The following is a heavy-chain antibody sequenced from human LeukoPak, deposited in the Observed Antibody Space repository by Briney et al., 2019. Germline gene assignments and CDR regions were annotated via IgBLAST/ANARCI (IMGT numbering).Heavy chain of an antibody. Sequence: GGSVRLSCTASGFAFSVYAMSWLRQPPGKGLEWVSTINANSGTTSYAASVRGRFTISRDNSKNTLYLQLNTLRADDTATYYCAKPISGGLAVTADWFHPWGQGTLVTDSS. CDR3: AKPISGGLAVTADWFHP. CDR2: INANSGTT. J-gene: IGHJ5*02. V-gene: IGHV3-23*01. D-gene: IGHD6-19*01. CDR1: GFAFSVYA.